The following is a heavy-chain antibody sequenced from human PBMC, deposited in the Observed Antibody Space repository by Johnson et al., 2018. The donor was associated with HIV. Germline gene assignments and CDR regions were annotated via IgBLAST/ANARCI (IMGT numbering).Heavy chain of an antibody. CDR3: AKERTSSGYYYDAFDI. V-gene: IGHV3-15*01. J-gene: IGHJ3*02. Sequence: LVESGGGLVKPGGSLRLSCAASGFTFSNAWMSWVRQAPGKGLEWVGRIKSKTDGGTTDYAAPVKGRFTISRDDSKNTLYLQMNSLRAEDTAVYYCAKERTSSGYYYDAFDIWGQGTMVTVSS. CDR2: IKSKTDGGTT. D-gene: IGHD3-22*01. CDR1: GFTFSNAW.